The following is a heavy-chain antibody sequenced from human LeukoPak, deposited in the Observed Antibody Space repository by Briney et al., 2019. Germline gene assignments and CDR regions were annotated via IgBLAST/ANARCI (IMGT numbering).Heavy chain of an antibody. J-gene: IGHJ6*02. CDR2: INHSGST. V-gene: IGHV4-34*01. D-gene: IGHD2-2*01. CDR3: ATLGYCSSTSCSSGPYYYYGMDV. Sequence: PSETLSLTCAVYGGSFSGYYWSWIRQPPGKGLEWIGEINHSGSTNYNPSLKSRVTISVDTSKNQFSLKLSSVTAADTAVYYCATLGYCSSTSCSSGPYYYYGMDVWGQGTTVTVSS. CDR1: GGSFSGYY.